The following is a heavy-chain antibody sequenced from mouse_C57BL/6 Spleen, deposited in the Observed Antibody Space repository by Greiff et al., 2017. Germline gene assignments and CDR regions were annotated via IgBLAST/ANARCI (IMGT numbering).Heavy chain of an antibody. V-gene: IGHV1-80*01. CDR3: ARGGDYDPFAY. D-gene: IGHD2-4*01. Sequence: QVQLQQSGAELVKPGASVKISCKASGYAFSSYWMNWVKQRPGKGLEWIGQIYPGDGDTNYNGKFKGKATLTADKSSRTAYMQLSSLTSEDSAVYFCARGGDYDPFAYWGQGTLVTVSA. CDR2: IYPGDGDT. J-gene: IGHJ3*01. CDR1: GYAFSSYW.